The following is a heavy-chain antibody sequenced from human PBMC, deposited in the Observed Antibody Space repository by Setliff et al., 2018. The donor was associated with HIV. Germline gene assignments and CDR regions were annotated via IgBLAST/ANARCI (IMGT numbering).Heavy chain of an antibody. V-gene: IGHV4-59*11. J-gene: IGHJ4*01. D-gene: IGHD3-22*01. CDR2: IYYSGST. CDR3: ARDPHYFDTSGYYSYFYFDY. Sequence: PSETLSLTCTVSGGSIFSHYWSWIRQPPGKGLEWIGYIYYSGSTNYNLSLKSRVTISVDTSKNQFSLKLTSVTAADTAVYFCARDPHYFDTSGYYSYFYFDYWGHGTLVTVSS. CDR1: GGSIFSHY.